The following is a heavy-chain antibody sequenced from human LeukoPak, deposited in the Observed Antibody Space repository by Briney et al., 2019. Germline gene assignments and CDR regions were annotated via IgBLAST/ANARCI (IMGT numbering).Heavy chain of an antibody. Sequence: RASETLSLTCTVSGGSISSYYWSWIRQPPGKGLEWIGYIYYSGYTNYNPSLKSRVTISVDTSKNQFSLKLSSVTAADTAVYYCARLAAAGRFDPWGQGTLVTVSS. V-gene: IGHV4-59*12. CDR3: ARLAAAGRFDP. CDR1: GGSISSYY. D-gene: IGHD6-13*01. CDR2: IYYSGYT. J-gene: IGHJ5*02.